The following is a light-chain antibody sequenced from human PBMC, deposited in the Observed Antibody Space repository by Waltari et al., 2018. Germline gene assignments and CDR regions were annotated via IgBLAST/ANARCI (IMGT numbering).Light chain of an antibody. CDR2: ANY. CDR1: TSNIGTNT. V-gene: IGLV1-44*01. CDR3: ATWDDSLSGRV. J-gene: IGLJ3*02. Sequence: QSVLTQPPSTSGTPGQRVTISCSGSTSNIGTNTVTWYQLLPGTAPKTVIFANYHRPSGVPDRFSASKSGTSASLVISVLQSEDEADYFCATWDDSLSGRVFGGGIKVTVL.